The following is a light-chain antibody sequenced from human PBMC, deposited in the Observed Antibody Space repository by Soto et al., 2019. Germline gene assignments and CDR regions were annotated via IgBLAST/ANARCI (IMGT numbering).Light chain of an antibody. J-gene: IGKJ1*01. CDR1: QSIDRF. V-gene: IGKV1-5*01. Sequence: DIQMTQSPSTLSASVGDAVTITCRASQSIDRFLAWYQQEPGEAPKLLIYDASTLETGVPSRFSGSGSGTEFTLTISSLRPDDFASYYCQQYNNFTWTFGQGTKVEIK. CDR2: DAS. CDR3: QQYNNFTWT.